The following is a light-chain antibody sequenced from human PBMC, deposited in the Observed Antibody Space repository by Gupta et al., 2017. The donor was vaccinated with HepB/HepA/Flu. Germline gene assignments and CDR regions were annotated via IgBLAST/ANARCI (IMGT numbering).Light chain of an antibody. J-gene: IGKJ4*01. V-gene: IGKV3-11*01. CDR3: QQRSNLPLT. CDR2: DAS. Sequence: EIVLTQSPATLSLSPGERATLAGRASQSVSSYLAWYQQKPGQAPRLLIYDASNRATGIPARFSGSGSGTDFTLTISSLEPEDFAVYYCQQRSNLPLTFGGGTKVEIK. CDR1: QSVSSY.